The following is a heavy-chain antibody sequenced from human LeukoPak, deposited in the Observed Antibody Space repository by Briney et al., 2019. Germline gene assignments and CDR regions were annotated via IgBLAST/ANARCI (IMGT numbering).Heavy chain of an antibody. J-gene: IGHJ4*02. CDR3: ARYMAAAGTFDY. CDR2: INPNSGAT. V-gene: IGHV1-2*02. D-gene: IGHD6-13*01. CDR1: GYTSTAYY. Sequence: ASVKVSCKASGYTSTAYYMHWVRQAPGQGLEWMGWINPNSGATYYEQKFQGRVTMTRDTSISTAYTEVSRLRSDDSAVYYCARYMAAAGTFDYWGQGTLVTVSS.